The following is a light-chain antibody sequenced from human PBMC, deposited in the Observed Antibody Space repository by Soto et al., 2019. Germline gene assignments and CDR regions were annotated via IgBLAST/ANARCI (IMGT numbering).Light chain of an antibody. Sequence: DIQMTQSPSTLSASVGDRVTITCRASQSISIWLAWYQQKPGTAPKVLIYHASNLQSGVPSRFSGSGSGTEFTLTICSLQPDDFATYYCQQYNSYSFGQGTKVDIK. V-gene: IGKV1-5*01. CDR1: QSISIW. CDR2: HAS. CDR3: QQYNSYS. J-gene: IGKJ1*01.